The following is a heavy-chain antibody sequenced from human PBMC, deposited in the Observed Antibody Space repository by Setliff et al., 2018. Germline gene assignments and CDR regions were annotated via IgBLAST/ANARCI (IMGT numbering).Heavy chain of an antibody. CDR1: GGSVSSTSYY. CDR2: IYYTGTT. J-gene: IGHJ4*02. Sequence: SETLSLTCTVSGGSVSSTSYYWGWIRQPPGKGLEWIGTIYYTGTTYYSPSLKSRATISVDTSKNQFSLRLTSMTAADTGVYYCARSIAAAATKFWGQGTAVTVSS. CDR3: ARSIAAAATKF. V-gene: IGHV4-39*01. D-gene: IGHD6-25*01.